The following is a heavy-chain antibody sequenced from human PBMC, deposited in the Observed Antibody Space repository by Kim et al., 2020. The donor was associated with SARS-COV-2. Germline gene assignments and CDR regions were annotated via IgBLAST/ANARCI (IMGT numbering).Heavy chain of an antibody. CDR3: ARGGYCSSTSCLDY. CDR2: ISSSSSYI. CDR1: GFTFSSYS. V-gene: IGHV3-21*01. J-gene: IGHJ4*02. Sequence: GGSLRLSCVTSGFTFSSYSMNWVRQAPGKGLEWVSSISSSSSYIYYADSVKGRFTISRDNAKNSLYLQMNSLRAEDTAVYYCARGGYCSSTSCLDYWGQGTLVTVSS. D-gene: IGHD2-2*01.